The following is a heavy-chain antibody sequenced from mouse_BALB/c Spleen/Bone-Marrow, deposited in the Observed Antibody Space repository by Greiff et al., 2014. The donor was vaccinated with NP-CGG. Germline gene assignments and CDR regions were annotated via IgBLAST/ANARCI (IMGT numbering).Heavy chain of an antibody. J-gene: IGHJ4*01. CDR3: VREMTRYAMDY. CDR1: GYAFTNYW. Sequence: VQLQQSGAELVRPGTSVKVPCKASGYAFTNYWIEWVKQRPGQGLEWIGVINPGSGGSNYNEKVKGKATLTADKSSSTAYMQLSSLTSDDSAVYFCVREMTRYAMDYWGQGTSVTVSS. V-gene: IGHV1-54*01. CDR2: INPGSGGS.